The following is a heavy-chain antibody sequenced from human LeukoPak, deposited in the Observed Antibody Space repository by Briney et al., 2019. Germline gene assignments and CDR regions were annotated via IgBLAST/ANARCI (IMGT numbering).Heavy chain of an antibody. CDR1: GGSISSGSYN. CDR3: ARNRVTTPGAFDV. Sequence: SETLSPTCTVSGGSISSGSYNWSWIRQPAGKGLEWIGHIYTSRSTNYNPSLKSRVTISVDTSKNQFSLKLSSVTAADTAVYYCARNRVTTPGAFDVWGQGTMVTVSS. D-gene: IGHD1-1*01. CDR2: IYTSRST. J-gene: IGHJ3*01. V-gene: IGHV4-61*09.